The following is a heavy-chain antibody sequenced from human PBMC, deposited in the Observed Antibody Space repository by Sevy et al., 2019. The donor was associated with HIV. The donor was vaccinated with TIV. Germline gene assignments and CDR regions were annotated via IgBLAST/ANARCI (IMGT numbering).Heavy chain of an antibody. Sequence: GGSLRLSCAASGFTFSNYGMHWVRQAPGKGLEWVAVISYDGSNKYYANSVKGRFTISRDNPKNTLYLQMNGLRGEDTAVYYCAKDLADTVLVDYFDYWGQGPLVTVSS. CDR3: AKDLADTVLVDYFDY. J-gene: IGHJ4*02. CDR1: GFTFSNYG. D-gene: IGHD5-18*01. CDR2: ISYDGSNK. V-gene: IGHV3-30*18.